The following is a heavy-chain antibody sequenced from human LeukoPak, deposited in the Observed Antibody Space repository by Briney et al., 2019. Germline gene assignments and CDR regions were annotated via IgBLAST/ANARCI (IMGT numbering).Heavy chain of an antibody. CDR2: IYYSGST. Sequence: PSETLSLTCTVSGGSISSYYWSWIRQPPGKGLEWIGYIYYSGSTSYNPSLKSRVTTSVDTSKNQFSLKLSSVSAADTAVYYCARLAARPNYYYYYMDVWGKGTTVTVSS. V-gene: IGHV4-59*01. D-gene: IGHD6-6*01. CDR3: ARLAARPNYYYYYMDV. CDR1: GGSISSYY. J-gene: IGHJ6*03.